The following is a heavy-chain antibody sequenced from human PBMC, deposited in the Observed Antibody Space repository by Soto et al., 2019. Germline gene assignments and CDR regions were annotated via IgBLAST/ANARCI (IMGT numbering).Heavy chain of an antibody. Sequence: GGSLRLSCAASGFTFSSYAMSWVRQAPGKGLEWVSAISGSGGSTYYADSVKGRFTISRDNSKNTLCLQMNSLRAEDTAVYYCAKGDASGGGYFDYWGQGTLVTVSS. D-gene: IGHD3-16*01. J-gene: IGHJ4*02. V-gene: IGHV3-23*01. CDR1: GFTFSSYA. CDR2: ISGSGGST. CDR3: AKGDASGGGYFDY.